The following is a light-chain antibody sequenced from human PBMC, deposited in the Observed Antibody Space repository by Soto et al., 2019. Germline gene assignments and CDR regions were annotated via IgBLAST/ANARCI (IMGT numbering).Light chain of an antibody. CDR1: SSDVGGYNY. J-gene: IGLJ1*01. CDR2: EVS. CDR3: SSYTSRGTYV. V-gene: IGLV2-14*01. Sequence: QYVLTQPASVSGSPGQSITLSCTGTSSDVGGYNYVSWYQQHPGKAPKLMIYEVSYRPSGISNRFSGSKSGNTASLTISGLQAEDEADNYCSSYTSRGTYVFGTGTNVTVL.